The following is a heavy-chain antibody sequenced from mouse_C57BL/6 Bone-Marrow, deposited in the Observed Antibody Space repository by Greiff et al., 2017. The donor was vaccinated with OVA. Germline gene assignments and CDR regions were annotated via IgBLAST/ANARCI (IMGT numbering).Heavy chain of an antibody. V-gene: IGHV3-6*01. CDR2: ISYDGSN. Sequence: EVKLVESGPGLVKPSQSLSLTCSVTGYSITSGYYWNWIRQFPGNKLEWMGYISYDGSNNYNPSLKNRISITRDTSKNQFFLKLNSVTTEDTATYYCARAGYYRFAYGGQGTLVTVSA. CDR3: ARAGYYRFAY. D-gene: IGHD2-3*01. CDR1: GYSITSGYY. J-gene: IGHJ3*01.